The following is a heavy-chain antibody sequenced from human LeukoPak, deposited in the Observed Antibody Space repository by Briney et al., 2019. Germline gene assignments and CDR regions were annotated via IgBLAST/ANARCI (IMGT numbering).Heavy chain of an antibody. Sequence: GGSLRLSCAASGFTFSSYWMSWVRQAPGKGLEWGANIKQDGSEKYYVDSVKGRFAISRDNAKSSLYLQMNSLRDEDTAVYYCARVWQDYSGVDYWGQGTLVTVSS. CDR2: IKQDGSEK. D-gene: IGHD2-21*01. V-gene: IGHV3-7*01. CDR3: ARVWQDYSGVDY. CDR1: GFTFSSYW. J-gene: IGHJ4*02.